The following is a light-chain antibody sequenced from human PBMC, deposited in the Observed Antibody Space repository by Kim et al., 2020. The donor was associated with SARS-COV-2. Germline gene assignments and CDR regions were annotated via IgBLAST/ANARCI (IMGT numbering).Light chain of an antibody. CDR1: SSDIGNYNY. Sequence: GHSITTVCTGTSSDIGNYNYVSWYQQDPGKAPKLMIYDVNKRPSGISNRFSGSKSDNTASLTISGLQAEDEADYYCNSYTTNNTWVFGTGTKVTVL. J-gene: IGLJ1*01. V-gene: IGLV2-14*04. CDR3: NSYTTNNTWV. CDR2: DVN.